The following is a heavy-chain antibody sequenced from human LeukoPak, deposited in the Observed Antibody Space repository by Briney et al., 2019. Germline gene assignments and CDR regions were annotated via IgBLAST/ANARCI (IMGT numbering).Heavy chain of an antibody. CDR2: IQYDGSTK. J-gene: IGHJ2*01. CDR3: AKAHSYSASGNGANWYFDR. V-gene: IGHV3-30*02. Sequence: PGGSLRLSCAASGFTFSSYGMHWVRQAPGKGLQWVAFIQYDGSTKYYGDSVKGRFTISRDNSKNTLYQQMNSLRDEDTALYHCAKAHSYSASGNGANWYFDRWGRGTMVSVSS. CDR1: GFTFSSYG. D-gene: IGHD3-10*01.